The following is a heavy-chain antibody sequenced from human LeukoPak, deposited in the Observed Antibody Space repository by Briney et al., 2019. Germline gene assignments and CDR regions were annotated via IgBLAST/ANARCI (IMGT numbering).Heavy chain of an antibody. J-gene: IGHJ4*02. Sequence: GASVKVSCKASGYTFTGYYIHGVRLAPGQGLQWMGWINSNSGGTNYAQKFQGRVTMTRDTSIGTAYMDLSSLISDDTAVYYCARDRGPEWWGSFDCWGQGTLVTVSS. D-gene: IGHD3-16*01. V-gene: IGHV1-2*02. CDR2: INSNSGGT. CDR1: GYTFTGYY. CDR3: ARDRGPEWWGSFDC.